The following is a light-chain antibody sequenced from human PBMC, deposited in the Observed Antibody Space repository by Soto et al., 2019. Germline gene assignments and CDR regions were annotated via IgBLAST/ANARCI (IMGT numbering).Light chain of an antibody. Sequence: DGPKIQPPSSRSASVEERVIILCESMQIISNSLNWYQQKPGMAPKLLIYKASTLKSGVPSRFSGSGSGTEFTLTITSLQPEDFATYYCLQVNSFPLSFGGGTKVDIK. CDR2: KAS. V-gene: IGKV1-5*03. CDR1: QIISNS. J-gene: IGKJ4*01. CDR3: LQVNSFPLS.